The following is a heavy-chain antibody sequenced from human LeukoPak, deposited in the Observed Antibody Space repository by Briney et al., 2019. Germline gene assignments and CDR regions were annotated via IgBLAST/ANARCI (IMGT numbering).Heavy chain of an antibody. V-gene: IGHV1-24*01. CDR1: GYTLTELS. D-gene: IGHD3-3*01. CDR3: ARESGWGLPHAFDF. Sequence: ASVKVSCKVSGYTLTELSMHWVRQAPGKGLEWMGGFDPEDGETIYAQKFQGRVTMTEETSTDTAYMELSSLRSEDTAVYYCARESGWGLPHAFDFWGQGTMVTVSS. J-gene: IGHJ3*01. CDR2: FDPEDGET.